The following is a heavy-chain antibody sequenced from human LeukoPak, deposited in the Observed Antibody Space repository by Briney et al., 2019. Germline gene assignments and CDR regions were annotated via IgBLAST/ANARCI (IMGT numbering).Heavy chain of an antibody. J-gene: IGHJ6*02. D-gene: IGHD3-22*01. CDR2: IGTAGDT. CDR1: GFTFSSYD. CDR3: ARSLTYYYDSSGSFYYYYGMDV. Sequence: PGGSLRLSCAASGFTFSSYDMHWVRQATGKGLEWVSAIGTAGDTYYPGSVKGRSTISRENAKTSLYLQMNSLRAGDTAVYYCARSLTYYYDSSGSFYYYYGMDVWGQGTTVTVSS. V-gene: IGHV3-13*01.